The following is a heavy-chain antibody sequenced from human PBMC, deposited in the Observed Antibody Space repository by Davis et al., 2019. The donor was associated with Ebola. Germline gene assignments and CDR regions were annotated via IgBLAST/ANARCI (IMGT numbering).Heavy chain of an antibody. V-gene: IGHV4-59*01. CDR3: ARVRYSYDMDV. CDR1: GGSISSYY. J-gene: IGHJ6*02. CDR2: IYYSGST. D-gene: IGHD5-18*01. Sequence: GSLRPSCTVPGGSISSYYSSCIRQPPGKGLGWIGYIYYSGSTNYNPSPKTRATISVHTSTNQLSLKMSSVTAAEPAVYYCARVRYSYDMDVWGQGTTVTVSS.